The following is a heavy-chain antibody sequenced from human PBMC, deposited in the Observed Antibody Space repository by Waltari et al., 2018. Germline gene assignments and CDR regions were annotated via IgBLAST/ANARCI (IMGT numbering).Heavy chain of an antibody. V-gene: IGHV1-46*03. J-gene: IGHJ3*02. Sequence: QVQLVQSGAEVKKPGASVNVSCMAAGYTLTTYYIHWVRQAPGQGLEWMGIINPNDGGKRSEQQFQDRVTMTRDTSKSTVYIELSSLKSEDTAVYYCTRAGDSGAFDIWGQGTMVTVSS. D-gene: IGHD2-21*02. CDR3: TRAGDSGAFDI. CDR1: GYTLTTYY. CDR2: INPNDGGK.